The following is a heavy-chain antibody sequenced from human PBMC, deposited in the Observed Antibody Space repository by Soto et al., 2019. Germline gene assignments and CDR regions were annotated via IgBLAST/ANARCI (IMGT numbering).Heavy chain of an antibody. J-gene: IGHJ4*02. CDR2: IIPMFGTP. V-gene: IGHV1-69*13. D-gene: IGHD5-12*01. Sequence: SVKVSCKASGVTFNRQDMRWVRQAPGQGLEWMGGIIPMFGTPHYAEKFQDRVTITADESTGTAYLELSSLTSEDTAVYYCATSGGRDGYSFDYWGPGTLVTVSS. CDR3: ATSGGRDGYSFDY. CDR1: GVTFNRQD.